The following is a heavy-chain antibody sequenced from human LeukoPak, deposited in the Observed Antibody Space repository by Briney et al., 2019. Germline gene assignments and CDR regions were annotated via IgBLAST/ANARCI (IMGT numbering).Heavy chain of an antibody. CDR1: GFTFSSHG. CDR3: ARESIRQQLYYFDY. Sequence: GGTLRLSCAASGFTFSSHGMNWVRQAPGKGLEWVSSISSSSSYIYYADSVKGRFTISRDNSKNTLYLQMNSLRTDDTAMYYCARESIRQQLYYFDYWGQGALVTVSS. J-gene: IGHJ4*02. CDR2: ISSSSSYI. V-gene: IGHV3-21*01. D-gene: IGHD1-1*01.